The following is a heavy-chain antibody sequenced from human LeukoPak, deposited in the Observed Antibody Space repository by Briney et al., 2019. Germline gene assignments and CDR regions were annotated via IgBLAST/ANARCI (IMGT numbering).Heavy chain of an antibody. CDR2: INTDGANT. CDR1: GFTFSNYG. J-gene: IGHJ6*03. Sequence: GGTLRLSCAASGFTFSNYGMSWVRQAPGKGLECVSSINTDGANTYYEDSVKGRFTISRDNSKNTLYLQMNSLRAEDTAVYYCARVMDDSSGWIGDYYYMDVWGKGTTVTVSS. CDR3: ARVMDDSSGWIGDYYYMDV. D-gene: IGHD6-19*01. V-gene: IGHV3-23*01.